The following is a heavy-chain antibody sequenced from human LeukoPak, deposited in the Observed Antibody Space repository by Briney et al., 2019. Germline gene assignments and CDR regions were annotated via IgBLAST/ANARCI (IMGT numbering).Heavy chain of an antibody. Sequence: PGRSLRLSCAASGFTFSSYGMHWVRQAPGKGLEWVAVIWNDGSNKYYADSVKGRFTISRDNSKNTLYLQMNSLRAEDTAVYYCARSHYDSSGYLGYWGQGTLVTVSS. J-gene: IGHJ4*02. D-gene: IGHD3-22*01. CDR2: IWNDGSNK. CDR3: ARSHYDSSGYLGY. CDR1: GFTFSSYG. V-gene: IGHV3-33*01.